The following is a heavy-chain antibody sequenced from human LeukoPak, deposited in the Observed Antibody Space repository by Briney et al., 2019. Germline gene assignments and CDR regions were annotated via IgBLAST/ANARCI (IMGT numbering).Heavy chain of an antibody. V-gene: IGHV1-18*01. CDR1: GYTFTSYG. Sequence: GASVKVSCKASGYTFTSYGISWVRQAPGQGLEWMGWISAYNGNTNYAQKFQGRVTMTTDTSTGTACMELRSLTSDDTAVYYCARDYGGNPSSYWGQGTLVTVSS. CDR2: ISAYNGNT. J-gene: IGHJ4*02. CDR3: ARDYGGNPSSY. D-gene: IGHD1-26*01.